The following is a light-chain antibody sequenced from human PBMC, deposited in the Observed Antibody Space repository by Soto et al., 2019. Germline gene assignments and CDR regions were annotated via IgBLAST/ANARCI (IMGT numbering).Light chain of an antibody. Sequence: QSVLTQPPSAPGSRGQSVTISCTGTSSDVGGYNFVSWYQQHPGKAPKVILYEVTKRPSGVPDRFSGSKSGNTASLTVSGLQTEDEAHYYCSSYAGSKNRYVFGTGTKVTVL. CDR1: SSDVGGYNF. CDR2: EVT. J-gene: IGLJ1*01. CDR3: SSYAGSKNRYV. V-gene: IGLV2-8*01.